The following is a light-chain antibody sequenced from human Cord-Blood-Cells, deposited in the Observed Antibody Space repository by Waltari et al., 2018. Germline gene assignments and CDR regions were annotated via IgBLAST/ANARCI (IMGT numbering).Light chain of an antibody. J-gene: IGLJ1*01. CDR3: SSYTSSGTYV. Sequence: QSALTQPASVSGSPGQSITISCTGTSSDVGGYNYVSWYQQHPAQAHKLMIYDVSNRPAGVSNIFAGSKSGNTASRTISGLQAEDEADYYCSSYTSSGTYVFGTGTKVTVL. CDR1: SSDVGGYNY. CDR2: DVS. V-gene: IGLV2-14*01.